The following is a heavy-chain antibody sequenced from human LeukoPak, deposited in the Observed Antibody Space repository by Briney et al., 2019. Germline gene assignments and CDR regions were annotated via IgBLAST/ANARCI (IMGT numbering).Heavy chain of an antibody. CDR2: ISVDESSK. CDR1: GFTFRSYG. J-gene: IGHJ6*03. V-gene: IGHV3-30*03. Sequence: GGSLRLSCAASGFTFRSYGMHWVRQAPGKGLEWVAVISVDESSKFYGDSVKGRFTISRDNAKNSLYLQLNSLRAEDTAVYYCARDPYSGSYSDYYYYYMDVWGKGTTVTVSS. D-gene: IGHD1-26*01. CDR3: ARDPYSGSYSDYYYYYMDV.